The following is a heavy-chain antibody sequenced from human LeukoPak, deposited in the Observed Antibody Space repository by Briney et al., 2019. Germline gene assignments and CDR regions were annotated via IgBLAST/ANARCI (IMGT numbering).Heavy chain of an antibody. D-gene: IGHD3-10*01. V-gene: IGHV1-8*01. Sequence: ASVKVSCKASGYSFTSYDINWVRQATGQGLEWMGWMNPDSGNTGYAQKFQGRVTMTRDTSISTAYMELSSLRSDDTAVYYCAKSTMGTRRINDLWGRGTLLTVSS. CDR3: AKSTMGTRRINDL. CDR1: GYSFTSYD. J-gene: IGHJ5*02. CDR2: MNPDSGNT.